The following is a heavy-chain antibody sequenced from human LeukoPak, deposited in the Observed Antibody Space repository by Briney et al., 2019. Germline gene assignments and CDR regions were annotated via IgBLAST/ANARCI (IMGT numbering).Heavy chain of an antibody. CDR2: ISAYNGNT. CDR1: GYTFTSYG. J-gene: IGHJ6*02. V-gene: IGHV1-18*01. Sequence: ASVKVSCKASGYTFTSYGISWVRQAPGQGLEWMGWISAYNGNTNYAQKLQGRVAMTTDTSTSTAYMELRSLRSDDTAVYYCARDPPRSSLRGQYYYYYGMDVWGQGTTVTVSS. CDR3: ARDPPRSSLRGQYYYYYGMDV.